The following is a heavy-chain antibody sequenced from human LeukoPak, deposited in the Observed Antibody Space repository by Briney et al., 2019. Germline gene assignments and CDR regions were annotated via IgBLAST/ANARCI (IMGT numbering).Heavy chain of an antibody. Sequence: SETLSLTCTVSGYSISSGYYWGWIRQPPGKGLEWIGEISRHGSTNYNPSLKSRVTISIDTSKNQFSLNLRSVTAADTALYYCARIPGAGYSNGWYRFDPWGQGTLVTVSS. CDR2: ISRHGST. CDR1: GYSISSGYY. J-gene: IGHJ5*02. V-gene: IGHV4-38-2*02. CDR3: ARIPGAGYSNGWYRFDP. D-gene: IGHD6-19*01.